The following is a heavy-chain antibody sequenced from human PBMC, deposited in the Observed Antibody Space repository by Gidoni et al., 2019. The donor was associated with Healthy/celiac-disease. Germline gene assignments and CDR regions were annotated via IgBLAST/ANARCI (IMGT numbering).Heavy chain of an antibody. CDR3: AREWGSSSGWRY. V-gene: IGHV1-69*09. J-gene: IGHJ4*02. Sequence: QVQLVQSGAEVKKPGSSVKVSCKASGCTFSSYAISWVRQAPGQGLEWMGRIIPILGIANYAQKFQGRVTITADKSTSTAYMELSSLRSEDTAVYYCAREWGSSSGWRYWGQGTLVTVSS. CDR1: GCTFSSYA. CDR2: IIPILGIA. D-gene: IGHD6-19*01.